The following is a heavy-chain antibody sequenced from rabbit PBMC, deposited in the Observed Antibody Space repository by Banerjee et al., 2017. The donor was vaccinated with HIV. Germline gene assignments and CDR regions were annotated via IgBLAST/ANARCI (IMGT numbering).Heavy chain of an antibody. V-gene: IGHV1S7*01. CDR2: SDPILSST. D-gene: IGHD4-1*01. Sequence: QLEESGGGLVQPGGSLKLSCKASGFDFNSYGVSWVRQAPGKGLEWIGYSDPILSSTHYANWVNGRFTISSHNAQNTLYLQLSSLTGADTATYFCVRGVVAGVGWLDLWGPGTLVTVS. CDR1: GFDFNSYG. CDR3: VRGVVAGVGWLDL. J-gene: IGHJ5*01.